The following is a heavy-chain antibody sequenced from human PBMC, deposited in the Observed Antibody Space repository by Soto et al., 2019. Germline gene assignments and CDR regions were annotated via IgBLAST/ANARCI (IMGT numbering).Heavy chain of an antibody. J-gene: IGHJ6*02. V-gene: IGHV1-18*01. D-gene: IGHD6-13*01. CDR2: ISGSNGNT. Sequence: ASVKVSCKASRYTFTSFSITWARQSPGQAPEWVGWISGSNGNTKYAQSLQGRVTMTTDTSTSTAYMELRSLRSDDTAVYYCARGRAASAVYGMDVWGQGTTVTVSS. CDR3: ARGRAASAVYGMDV. CDR1: RYTFTSFS.